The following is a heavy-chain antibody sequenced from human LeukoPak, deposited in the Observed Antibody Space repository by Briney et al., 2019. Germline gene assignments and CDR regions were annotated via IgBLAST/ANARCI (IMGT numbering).Heavy chain of an antibody. CDR3: ARVTGYVMEDYFDY. D-gene: IGHD6-13*01. J-gene: IGHJ4*02. Sequence: PSETLSLTCTVSGGSINSSSYYWGWIRQPPGKGLEWIGSIYYSGSTYYNPSLKSRVTISVDTSKNQFSLKLSSVTAADTAVYYCARVTGYVMEDYFDYWGQGTLVTVSS. CDR1: GGSINSSSYY. V-gene: IGHV4-39*07. CDR2: IYYSGST.